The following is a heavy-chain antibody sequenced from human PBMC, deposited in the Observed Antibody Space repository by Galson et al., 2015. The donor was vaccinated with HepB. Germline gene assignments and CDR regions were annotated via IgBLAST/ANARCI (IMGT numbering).Heavy chain of an antibody. D-gene: IGHD3-16*02. Sequence: SLRLSCAASGFTFSSYGMHWVRQAPGKGLQWVAVISYDGSNKHYADSEKGRFTTSRDNSKNTLYLQMNSLRAEDTAVYYCAKDSAAGSLDWGQGTLVTVSS. CDR3: AKDSAAGSLD. J-gene: IGHJ4*02. V-gene: IGHV3-30*18. CDR1: GFTFSSYG. CDR2: ISYDGSNK.